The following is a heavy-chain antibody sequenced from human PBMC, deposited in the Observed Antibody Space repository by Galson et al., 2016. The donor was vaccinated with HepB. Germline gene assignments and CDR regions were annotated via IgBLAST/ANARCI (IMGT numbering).Heavy chain of an antibody. J-gene: IGHJ5*02. Sequence: EPLSLTCTVSGASINNSNWWTWVRQAPGKGLEWIGEIYHTGTSNNNPFLNSRFTLSIDKSRNQFSLNLTSVSAADTAVYYCARAAVVPGARMVFDPWGQGMLVTVSS. V-gene: IGHV4-4*02. CDR1: GASINNSNW. CDR3: ARAAVVPGARMVFDP. D-gene: IGHD2-2*01. CDR2: IYHTGTS.